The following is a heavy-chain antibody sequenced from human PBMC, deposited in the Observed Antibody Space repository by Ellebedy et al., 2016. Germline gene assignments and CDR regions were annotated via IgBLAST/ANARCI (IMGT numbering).Heavy chain of an antibody. J-gene: IGHJ4*02. V-gene: IGHV4-38-2*02. D-gene: IGHD3-22*01. CDR2: INHSGST. CDR1: GYSISSGYS. Sequence: SETLSLXXTVSGYSISSGYSWGWIRQPPGKGLEWIGEINHSGSTNYNPSLKSRVTISVDTSKNQFSLKLSSVTAADTAVYYCARLPGYYDSSGYLPFDYWGQGTLVTVSS. CDR3: ARLPGYYDSSGYLPFDY.